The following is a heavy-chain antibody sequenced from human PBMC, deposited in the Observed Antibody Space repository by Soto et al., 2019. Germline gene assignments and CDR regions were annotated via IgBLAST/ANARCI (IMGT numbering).Heavy chain of an antibody. CDR2: ISAYNGNT. V-gene: IGHV1-18*01. CDR1: GYTFTSYG. D-gene: IGHD3-10*01. J-gene: IGHJ5*02. Sequence: QVQLVQSGAEVKKPGASVKVSCKASGYTFTSYGISWVRQAPGQGLEWMGWISAYNGNTNYAQKLQGRVTMTTDTSTSTAYMELRSLRSDDTAVYYCAIVEAVLLWFGELLTNWFDPWGQGTLVTVSS. CDR3: AIVEAVLLWFGELLTNWFDP.